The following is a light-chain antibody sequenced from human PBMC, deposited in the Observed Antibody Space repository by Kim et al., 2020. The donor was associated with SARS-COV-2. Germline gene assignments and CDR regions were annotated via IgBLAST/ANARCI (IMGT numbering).Light chain of an antibody. CDR3: QAWDSSTPYV. Sequence: SYELTQPPSVSVSPGQTASITCSGDKLGDKYACWYQQKPGQSPVLVIYQDSKRPSGIPERFSGSNSGNTDTLTISGTQAMDEADYYCQAWDSSTPYVFGT. J-gene: IGLJ1*01. CDR2: QDS. CDR1: KLGDKY. V-gene: IGLV3-1*01.